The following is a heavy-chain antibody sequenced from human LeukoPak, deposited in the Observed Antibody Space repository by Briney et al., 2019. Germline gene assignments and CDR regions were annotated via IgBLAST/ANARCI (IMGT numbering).Heavy chain of an antibody. CDR1: GGSISSYY. V-gene: IGHV4-39*01. CDR2: IYYSGGT. CDR3: ARVGLAPYYYAAPAYYFDY. Sequence: SETLSLTCTVSGGSISSYYWSWIRQPPGKGLEWIGSIYYSGGTYYNPSLKSRVTISVDTSKNQFSLNLSSVTAADTAVYYCARVGLAPYYYAAPAYYFDYWGQGTLVTVSS. J-gene: IGHJ4*02. D-gene: IGHD3-10*01.